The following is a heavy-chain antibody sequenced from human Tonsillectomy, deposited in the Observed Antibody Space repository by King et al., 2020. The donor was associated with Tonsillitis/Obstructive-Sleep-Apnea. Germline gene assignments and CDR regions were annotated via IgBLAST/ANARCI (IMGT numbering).Heavy chain of an antibody. CDR1: GGSISSYY. CDR3: AREEPGMDAFDI. J-gene: IGHJ3*02. V-gene: IGHV4-59*01. D-gene: IGHD1-14*01. CDR2: IDYSGST. Sequence: QLQESGPGLVKPSETLSLTCTVSGGSISSYYWSWIRQPPGKELEWIGYIDYSGSTNYNPSLKSRVSISVDTSKNQFSLKLSSLTAADTAVYYCAREEPGMDAFDIWGQGTMVTVSS.